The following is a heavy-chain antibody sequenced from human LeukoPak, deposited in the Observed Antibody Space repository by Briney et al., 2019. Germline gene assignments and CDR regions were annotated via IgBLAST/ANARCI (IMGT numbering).Heavy chain of an antibody. V-gene: IGHV1-18*01. CDR1: GNTYTNYG. CDR3: ARCHGDYGEYYCGMDV. D-gene: IGHD4-17*01. Sequence: ASVKVSCKASGNTYTNYGISWVRQAPGQGLEWIGWISSYNGDTNYAQKLQGRVTMTTDTSTSTAYMELRSLRSDDTAVYYCARCHGDYGEYYCGMDVWGQGTTVTVSS. J-gene: IGHJ6*02. CDR2: ISSYNGDT.